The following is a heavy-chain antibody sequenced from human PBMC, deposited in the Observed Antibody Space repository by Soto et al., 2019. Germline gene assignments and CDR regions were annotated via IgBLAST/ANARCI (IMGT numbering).Heavy chain of an antibody. CDR3: ARDQAPSQWLPDNWFDP. V-gene: IGHV1-18*01. D-gene: IGHD6-19*01. Sequence: GASVKVSCKASGYTFTSYGISWVRQAPGQGPEWMGWISAYNGNTNYAQKLQGRVTMTTDTSTSTAYMELRSLRSDDTAVYYCARDQAPSQWLPDNWFDPWGQVILVTVSS. CDR1: GYTFTSYG. CDR2: ISAYNGNT. J-gene: IGHJ5*02.